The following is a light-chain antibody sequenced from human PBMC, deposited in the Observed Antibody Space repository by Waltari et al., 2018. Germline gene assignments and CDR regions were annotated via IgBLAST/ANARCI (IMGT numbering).Light chain of an antibody. CDR3: CSYAGSYTFVV. CDR2: DVS. V-gene: IGLV2-11*01. CDR1: SSDVGGYNY. J-gene: IGLJ2*01. Sequence: QSALTQPRSVSGSPGQSVTISCTGTSSDVGGYNYVSWYQQHPGKAPKLMIYDVSKRPSGVPDRFSVSKSGNTASLTSSGRQAEDEADYYCCSYAGSYTFVVFGGWTKLTVL.